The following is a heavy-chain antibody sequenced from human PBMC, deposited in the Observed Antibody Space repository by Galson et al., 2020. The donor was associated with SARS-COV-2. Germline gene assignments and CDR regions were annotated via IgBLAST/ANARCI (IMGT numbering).Heavy chain of an antibody. CDR2: IYYSGST. CDR3: ARTKRITIFGVVNWFDP. J-gene: IGHJ5*02. Sequence: ETSETLSLTCTVSGGTISSGDYYWSWIRQPPGKGLEWLGYIYYSGSTYYNPSLKSRVTISVDTSKNQFSLKLSSVTAADTAVYYCARTKRITIFGVVNWFDPWGQGTLVTVSS. CDR1: GGTISSGDYY. D-gene: IGHD3-3*01. V-gene: IGHV4-30-4*01.